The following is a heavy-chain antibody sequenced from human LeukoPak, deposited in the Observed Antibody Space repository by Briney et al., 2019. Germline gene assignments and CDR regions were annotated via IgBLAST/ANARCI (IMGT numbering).Heavy chain of an antibody. Sequence: ASVKVSCKASGGTFSSYAISWVRQAPGQGLEWMGRIIPIFGTANYAQKFQGRVTITTDESTSTAYMELSSLRSEDTVLHYCARSYGDYVGSYYYYYMDVWGKGTTVTVSS. V-gene: IGHV1-69*05. CDR2: IIPIFGTA. CDR3: ARSYGDYVGSYYYYYMDV. D-gene: IGHD4-17*01. J-gene: IGHJ6*03. CDR1: GGTFSSYA.